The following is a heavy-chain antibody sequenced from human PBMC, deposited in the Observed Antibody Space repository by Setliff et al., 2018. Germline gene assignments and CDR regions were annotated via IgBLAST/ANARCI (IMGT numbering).Heavy chain of an antibody. CDR1: GYSFTSFS. Sequence: ASVKVSCKASGYSFTSFSITWVRQAPGQGLEWLGWVSTYNGDTKSAQKFRGRVTMTTDISTSTVYMELRTLRSDDTAVYYCARINFYVSSGYYYASDNWGQGTLVTVSS. V-gene: IGHV1-18*01. D-gene: IGHD3-22*01. J-gene: IGHJ4*02. CDR3: ARINFYVSSGYYYASDN. CDR2: VSTYNGDT.